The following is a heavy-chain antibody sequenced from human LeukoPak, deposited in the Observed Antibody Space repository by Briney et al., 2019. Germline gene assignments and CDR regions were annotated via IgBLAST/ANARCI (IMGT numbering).Heavy chain of an antibody. CDR2: ISGSGDYT. V-gene: IGHV3-23*01. CDR1: GFTFSSYA. Sequence: GGSLRLSCAASGFTFSSYAMTWARQAPGKGLEWVSSISGSGDYTNYADSVKDRFTISRDNSKNTLYLQMNSLRAEDTAVYYCAKDWGYASGTYLVDWGQGTMVTVSS. D-gene: IGHD3-10*01. J-gene: IGHJ3*01. CDR3: AKDWGYASGTYLVD.